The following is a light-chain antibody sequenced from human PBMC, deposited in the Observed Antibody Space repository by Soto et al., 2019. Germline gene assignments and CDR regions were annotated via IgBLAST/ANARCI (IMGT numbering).Light chain of an antibody. J-gene: IGKJ1*01. CDR2: AAS. Sequence: EILMTQSPATLFVSPGEGATLSCRASQSVGTKLAWYQQKPGQAPRLLIYAASTRATAIPARFSGSGSGTDFTLTINGLQSEDFAVYYCKQYYHWPQTFGQGTKV. CDR1: QSVGTK. V-gene: IGKV3-15*01. CDR3: KQYYHWPQT.